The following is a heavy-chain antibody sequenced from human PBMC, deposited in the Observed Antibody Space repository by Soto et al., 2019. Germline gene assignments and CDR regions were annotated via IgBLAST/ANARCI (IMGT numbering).Heavy chain of an antibody. CDR3: ASGGSSLNFDS. J-gene: IGHJ4*02. D-gene: IGHD6-6*01. CDR2: LSFDGSRK. V-gene: IGHV3-30*03. CDR1: GFMFNNYG. Sequence: GGSLRLSCAVYGFMFNNYGMHWVRQAPGKGLEWVAFLSFDGSRKYYGDSVKGRFTISGDKSKNTLYLQMNSLRVEDTAVYYCASGGSSLNFDSWGQGT.